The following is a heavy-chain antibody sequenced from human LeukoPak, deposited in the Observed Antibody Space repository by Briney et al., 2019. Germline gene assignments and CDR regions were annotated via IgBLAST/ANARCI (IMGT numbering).Heavy chain of an antibody. CDR3: ATVRGERDYFDY. CDR1: GYTITELS. D-gene: IGHD7-27*01. J-gene: IGHJ4*02. Sequence: XXVKVSCKVSGYTITELSMHWVRQAPGKGLEWMGGFDPEDGETIYAQKFQGRVTMTEDTSTDTAYMELSSLRSEDTAVYYCATVRGERDYFDYWGQGTLVTVSS. V-gene: IGHV1-24*01. CDR2: FDPEDGET.